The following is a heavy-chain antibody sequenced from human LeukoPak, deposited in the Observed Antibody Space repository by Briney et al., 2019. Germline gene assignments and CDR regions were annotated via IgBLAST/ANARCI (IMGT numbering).Heavy chain of an antibody. Sequence: GGSLRLSCAASGFTFSSYSMNWVRQAPGKGLEWVSSISSSSSYIYYADSVKGRFTISRDNAKNSLYLQMNSLRAEDTAVYYCARQARRAAAGTQVPLYFDYWGQGTLVTVSS. CDR3: ARQARRAAAGTQVPLYFDY. CDR1: GFTFSSYS. V-gene: IGHV3-21*01. CDR2: ISSSSSYI. D-gene: IGHD6-13*01. J-gene: IGHJ4*02.